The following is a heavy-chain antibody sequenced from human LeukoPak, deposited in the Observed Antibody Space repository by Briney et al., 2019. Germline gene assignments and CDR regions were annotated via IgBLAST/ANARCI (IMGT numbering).Heavy chain of an antibody. J-gene: IGHJ3*02. Sequence: SETLSLTCTVSGGSISNYYWSWIRQPPGKGLEWIGYIYASGSTNYNPSLKSRVTISVDTSKSRFSLRLNSVTAADTAVYYCARHGDVFDAFDIWGQGTMVTVSS. CDR1: GGSISNYY. V-gene: IGHV4-4*09. CDR3: ARHGDVFDAFDI. D-gene: IGHD2-21*02. CDR2: IYASGST.